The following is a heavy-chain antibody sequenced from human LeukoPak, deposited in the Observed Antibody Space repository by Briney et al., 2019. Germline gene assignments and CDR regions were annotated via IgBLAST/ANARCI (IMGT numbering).Heavy chain of an antibody. Sequence: PGGSLRLSCAASGFTFSDHYMDWVRQAPGKGLEWVAYISGSGSATFYADSVKGRFHISRDNAKNLPNLQMNSLRAEDTAVYYCAQGVVVDILDTRYWGQGTLVTVSS. D-gene: IGHD2-21*01. CDR1: GFTFSDHY. CDR3: AQGVVVDILDTRY. CDR2: ISGSGSAT. V-gene: IGHV3-11*04. J-gene: IGHJ4*02.